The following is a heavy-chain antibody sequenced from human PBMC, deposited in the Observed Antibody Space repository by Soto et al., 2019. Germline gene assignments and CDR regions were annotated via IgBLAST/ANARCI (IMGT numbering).Heavy chain of an antibody. CDR3: ARGGRQWLVTSDFNY. CDR1: GFTFSDYA. J-gene: IGHJ4*02. V-gene: IGHV3-30*03. D-gene: IGHD6-19*01. CDR2: VSHDGRNT. Sequence: VQLVESGGGVVQPGRSLRLSCAASGFTFSDYAMHWVRQAPGKGLEWVAGVSHDGRNTHYADSVKGRFTISRDSSKNTVSLEMTSLRAEHTAVYYCARGGRQWLVTSDFNYWGQGALVTVSS.